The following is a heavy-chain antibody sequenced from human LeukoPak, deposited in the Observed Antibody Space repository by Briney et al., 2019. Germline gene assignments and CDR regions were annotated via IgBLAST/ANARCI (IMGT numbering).Heavy chain of an antibody. V-gene: IGHV3-30*04. CDR3: AKDVVPDSGWDLDY. CDR2: ISYDGSNK. Sequence: GGSLRLSCAASGFTFSSYAMHWVRQAPGKGLEWVAVISYDGSNKYYADSVKGRFTISRDNSKNTLYLQMSSLRTEDTAIYYCAKDVVPDSGWDLDYWGQGTLVTVSS. CDR1: GFTFSSYA. D-gene: IGHD6-19*01. J-gene: IGHJ4*02.